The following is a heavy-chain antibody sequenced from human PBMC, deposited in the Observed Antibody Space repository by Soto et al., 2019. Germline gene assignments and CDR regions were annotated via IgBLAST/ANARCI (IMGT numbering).Heavy chain of an antibody. J-gene: IGHJ4*02. V-gene: IGHV5-51*01. CDR1: GYSFTSYW. Sequence: PGESLKISCKGSGYSFTSYWIGWVRQMPGKGLEWMGIIYPGDSDTRYSPSFQGRFTISRDDSKNTAYLQMNSLKTEDTAVYYCTRVVTGFDYWGQGTLVTVSS. CDR3: TRVVTGFDY. D-gene: IGHD3-22*01. CDR2: IYPGDSDT.